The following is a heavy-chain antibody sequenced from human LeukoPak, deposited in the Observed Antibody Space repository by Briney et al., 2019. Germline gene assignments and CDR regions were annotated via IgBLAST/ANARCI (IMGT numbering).Heavy chain of an antibody. CDR2: INPNSGGT. D-gene: IGHD3-9*01. V-gene: IGHV1-2*02. CDR1: GYTFTGYF. Sequence: ASVKVSCKTSGYTFTGYFIHWVRQAPGQGLEWMGWINPNSGGTNYAQNFQGRVTMTRDTSISASYMDLSSLRSDDTALYYCARGLTGYHADYWGQGTLVTASS. CDR3: ARGLTGYHADY. J-gene: IGHJ4*02.